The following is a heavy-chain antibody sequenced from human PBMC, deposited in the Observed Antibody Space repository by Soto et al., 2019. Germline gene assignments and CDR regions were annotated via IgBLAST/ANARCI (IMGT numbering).Heavy chain of an antibody. CDR3: AKDRDYPRDQFHY. D-gene: IGHD2-2*01. CDR1: GFTFTYYA. Sequence: EVQLLESGGGLVQPGGSLRLSCTASGFTFTYYAFSWVRQAPGKGLEWVSAISANGQGIYYADSVRGRFTISRDNSKNTVFLHMDSLRAEDTAVYYCAKDRDYPRDQFHYWGHRTLVTVSS. CDR2: ISANGQGI. J-gene: IGHJ4*01. V-gene: IGHV3-23*01.